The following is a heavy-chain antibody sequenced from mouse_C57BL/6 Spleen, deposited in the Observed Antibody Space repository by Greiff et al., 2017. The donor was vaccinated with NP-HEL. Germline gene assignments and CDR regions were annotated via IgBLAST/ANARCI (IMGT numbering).Heavy chain of an antibody. CDR1: GFNIKDYY. Sequence: QLQQSGAELVRPGASVKLSCTASGFNIKDYYMHWVKQRPEQGLEWIGRIDPEDGDTEYAPKFQGKATMTADTSSNTAYLQLSSLTSEDTAVYYCTTPAYYSNYDRFAYWGQGTLVTVSA. CDR3: TTPAYYSNYDRFAY. J-gene: IGHJ3*01. V-gene: IGHV14-1*01. CDR2: IDPEDGDT. D-gene: IGHD2-5*01.